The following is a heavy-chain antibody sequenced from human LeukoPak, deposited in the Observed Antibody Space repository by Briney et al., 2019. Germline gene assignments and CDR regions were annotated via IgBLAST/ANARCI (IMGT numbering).Heavy chain of an antibody. Sequence: GGSLRLSCAASRFTFSSYAMSWVRQAPGKGLEWVSAISGSGGSTYYADSVKGRFTISRDNSKNTLYLQMNSLRAEDTAVYYCAKVGYCSSTSCYYYFDYWGQGTLVTVSS. CDR3: AKVGYCSSTSCYYYFDY. J-gene: IGHJ4*02. CDR2: ISGSGGST. CDR1: RFTFSSYA. V-gene: IGHV3-23*01. D-gene: IGHD2-2*01.